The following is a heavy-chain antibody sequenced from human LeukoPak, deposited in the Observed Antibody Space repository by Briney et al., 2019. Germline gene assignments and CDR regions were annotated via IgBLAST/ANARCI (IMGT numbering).Heavy chain of an antibody. CDR3: ARAVDYGDYRDAFDI. J-gene: IGHJ3*02. CDR1: GGSISSYY. Sequence: SETLSLTCTVSGGSISSYYWSWIRQPPGKGLEWIGYIYYSGSTNYNPSLKSRVTISVDTSKNQYSLKLSSVTAADTAVYYCARAVDYGDYRDAFDIWGQGTMVTVSS. V-gene: IGHV4-59*01. D-gene: IGHD4-17*01. CDR2: IYYSGST.